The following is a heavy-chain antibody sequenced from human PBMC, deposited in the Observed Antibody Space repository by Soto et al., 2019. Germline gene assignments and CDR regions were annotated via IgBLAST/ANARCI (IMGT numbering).Heavy chain of an antibody. Sequence: ASVKVSCKASGYTFTSYAIHWVRQAPGQRLEWMGWINAGNGNTEYSQKFQGRVIITRDTSAGTAYMELRSLRSQDTAVYYCATPIVAFYWGHGTLVTASS. CDR3: ATPIVAFY. D-gene: IGHD5-12*01. V-gene: IGHV1-3*01. J-gene: IGHJ4*01. CDR1: GYTFTSYA. CDR2: INAGNGNT.